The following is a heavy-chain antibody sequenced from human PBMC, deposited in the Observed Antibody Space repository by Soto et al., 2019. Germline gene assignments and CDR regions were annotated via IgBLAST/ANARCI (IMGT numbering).Heavy chain of an antibody. CDR2: FCSDGTT. J-gene: IGHJ4*02. CDR1: GEFTVSTSF. V-gene: IGHV3-53*01. D-gene: IGHD2-2*02. Sequence: GGSLRLSCAASGEFTVSTSFMGWVRQAPGKGLEWVSTFCSDGTTYYADPVTGRFTISRDNSKSTLYLQMNNLEVEDTAVYYCARDHVTPGLYFDYWGQGNLVTVSS. CDR3: ARDHVTPGLYFDY.